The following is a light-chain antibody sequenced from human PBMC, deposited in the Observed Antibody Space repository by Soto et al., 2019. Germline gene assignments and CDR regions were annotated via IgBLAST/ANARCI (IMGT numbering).Light chain of an antibody. CDR2: AAS. Sequence: EIVLTQSPAILYLSPGERATLSCRASQSVSSYLTWYQQKPGQAPSLLIYAASNRATGIPARFSGSGSGTDFTLTISSLESEDSAVYYCQQRSDWPITSGGGTKVEIK. V-gene: IGKV3-11*01. CDR1: QSVSSY. J-gene: IGKJ4*01. CDR3: QQRSDWPIT.